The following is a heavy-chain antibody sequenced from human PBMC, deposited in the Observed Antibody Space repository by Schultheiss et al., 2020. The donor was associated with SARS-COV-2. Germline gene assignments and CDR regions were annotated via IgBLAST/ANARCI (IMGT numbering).Heavy chain of an antibody. J-gene: IGHJ6*02. CDR2: ISAYNGNT. Sequence: ASVKVSCKASGYTFTSYGISWVRQAPGQGLEWMGWISAYNGNTNYAQKLQGRVTITADKSTSTAYMELSSLRSDDTAVYYCARVPVGYCSSTSCFIDYYYGMDVWGQGTTVTVSS. V-gene: IGHV1-18*01. CDR3: ARVPVGYCSSTSCFIDYYYGMDV. CDR1: GYTFTSYG. D-gene: IGHD2-2*01.